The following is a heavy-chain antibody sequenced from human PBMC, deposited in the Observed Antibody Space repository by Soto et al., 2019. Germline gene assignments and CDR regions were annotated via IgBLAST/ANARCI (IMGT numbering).Heavy chain of an antibody. Sequence: ASVKVSCKASGYTFTSYGISWVRQAPGQGLEWMGWISAYNGNTNYAQKLQGRVTMTTDTSTSTAYMELSSLRSEDTAVYYCARHRSTTPVGDYYYYGMDVWGQGTTVTVSS. J-gene: IGHJ6*02. CDR1: GYTFTSYG. V-gene: IGHV1-18*01. CDR2: ISAYNGNT. D-gene: IGHD1-26*01. CDR3: ARHRSTTPVGDYYYYGMDV.